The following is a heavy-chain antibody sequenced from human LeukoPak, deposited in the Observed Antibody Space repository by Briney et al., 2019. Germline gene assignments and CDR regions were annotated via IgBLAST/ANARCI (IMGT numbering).Heavy chain of an antibody. D-gene: IGHD2-2*01. J-gene: IGHJ5*02. CDR2: INHSGST. Sequence: SETLSLTCAVYGGSFSGYYWSWIRQPPGEGLEWIGEINHSGSTNYNPSLKSRVTISVDTSKNQFSLKLSSVTAADTAVYYCARANIVVVPAAIHPGWFDPWGQGTLVTVSS. CDR3: ARANIVVVPAAIHPGWFDP. V-gene: IGHV4-34*01. CDR1: GGSFSGYY.